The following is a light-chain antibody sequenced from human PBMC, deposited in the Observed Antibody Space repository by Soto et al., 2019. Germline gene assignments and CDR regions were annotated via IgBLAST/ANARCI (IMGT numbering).Light chain of an antibody. V-gene: IGKV1-33*01. J-gene: IGKJ1*01. CDR2: GAS. CDR3: QEYDSLPPT. CDR1: RDITTY. Sequence: IQMTQSPSCLSASLGDRVSITCQASRDITTYLNWYQQKPGKAPKLLIYGASKLEIGAPSRFSGSGSGTDFTFTITSLQPEDIATYYCQEYDSLPPTFGQGTKVDIK.